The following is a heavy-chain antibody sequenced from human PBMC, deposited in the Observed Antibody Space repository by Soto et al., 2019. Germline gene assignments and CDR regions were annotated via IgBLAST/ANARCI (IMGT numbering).Heavy chain of an antibody. CDR1: GYTFTSYG. J-gene: IGHJ6*02. CDR2: ISAYNGNP. CDR3: ARDPGYSSSWYGYYYYGMDV. V-gene: IGHV1-18*01. Sequence: QVQLVQSGAEVKKPGASVKVSCKASGYTFTSYGISWVRQAPGQGLEWMGWISAYNGNPNYAQKLQGRVTMTTDTSTSTAYMELRSLRSDDTAVYYCARDPGYSSSWYGYYYYGMDVWGQGTTVTVSS. D-gene: IGHD6-13*01.